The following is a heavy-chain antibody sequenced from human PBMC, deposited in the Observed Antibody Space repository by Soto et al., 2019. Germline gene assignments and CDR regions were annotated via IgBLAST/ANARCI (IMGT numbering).Heavy chain of an antibody. J-gene: IGHJ2*01. CDR2: IYYSGST. Sequence: SETLSLTCTVSGGSISSGGYYWSWIRQHPGKGLEWIGYIYYSGSTYYNPSLKSRVTISVDTSKNQFSLKLSSVTAADTAVYYCARERLGYRGYEGWYFDLWGRGTLVTVSS. CDR3: ARERLGYRGYEGWYFDL. D-gene: IGHD5-12*01. V-gene: IGHV4-31*03. CDR1: GGSISSGGYY.